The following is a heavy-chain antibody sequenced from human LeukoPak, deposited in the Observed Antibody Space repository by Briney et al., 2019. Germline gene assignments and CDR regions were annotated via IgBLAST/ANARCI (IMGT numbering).Heavy chain of an antibody. CDR3: ARPIAPYEKNGFDP. CDR2: INPNSGGT. D-gene: IGHD6-13*01. J-gene: IGHJ5*02. CDR1: GYTFAGYY. Sequence: ASVKVSCRASGYTFAGYYMHWVRQAPGQGLEWMGWINPNSGGTNYAQKFQGRVTMTRDTSISTAYMELSRLRSDDTAMYYCARPIAPYEKNGFDPWGQGALVTVSS. V-gene: IGHV1-2*02.